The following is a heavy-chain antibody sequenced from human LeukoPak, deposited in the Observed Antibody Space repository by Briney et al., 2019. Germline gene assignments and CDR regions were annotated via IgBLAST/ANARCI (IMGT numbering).Heavy chain of an antibody. CDR3: AKDVQSGSYSPGDY. CDR1: GFTFSSYA. Sequence: GGSLRLSCAASGFTFSSYAMSWVRQAPGKGLEWVSAISGSGGSTYYADSVKGRFTISRDNSKNTLYLQMNSLRAEDTAVYYCAKDVQSGSYSPGDYWGQGTLVTVSS. V-gene: IGHV3-23*01. J-gene: IGHJ4*02. D-gene: IGHD1-26*01. CDR2: ISGSGGST.